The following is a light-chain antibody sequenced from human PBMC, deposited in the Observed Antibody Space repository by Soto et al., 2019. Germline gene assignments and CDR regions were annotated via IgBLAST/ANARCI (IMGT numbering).Light chain of an antibody. J-gene: IGKJ2*01. CDR3: QQSYSTPYT. V-gene: IGKV1-5*01. CDR2: HAS. Sequence: IQLTQSPTTLPASVGDRVTLTCRASESISNWLAWYQQRPGTAPKLLIYHASILETAVPSRFSGNGSGTEFTLTISSLQPGDFATYYCQQSYSTPYTFGQGTKVDIK. CDR1: ESISNW.